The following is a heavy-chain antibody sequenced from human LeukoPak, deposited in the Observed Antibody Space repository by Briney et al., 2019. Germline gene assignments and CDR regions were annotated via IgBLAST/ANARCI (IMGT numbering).Heavy chain of an antibody. Sequence: SQTLSPTCTVSGGSIRSGGYYWSWIRQHPGKGLEWIGYIYYSGSTYYNPSLKSRVTISVDTSKNQFSLKLSSVTAADTAVYYCARAEDTAMVTQIFDYWGQGTLVTVSS. D-gene: IGHD5-18*01. V-gene: IGHV4-31*03. CDR3: ARAEDTAMVTQIFDY. CDR1: GGSIRSGGYY. CDR2: IYYSGST. J-gene: IGHJ4*02.